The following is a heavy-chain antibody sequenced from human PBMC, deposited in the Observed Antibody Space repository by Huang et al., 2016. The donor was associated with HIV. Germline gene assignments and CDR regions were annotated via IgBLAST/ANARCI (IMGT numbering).Heavy chain of an antibody. Sequence: EVQLMESGGGLVQPGGSMRLSCAASGFTFSTYNMNWVRQAPGKGRGWVSYITSSRGSIYYAYAVKGRFTISRDNAKNSLYLQMNSLRAEDTAVYYCARFGSYYYGSGSYLDAFDIWGQGTMVTVSS. J-gene: IGHJ3*02. CDR1: GFTFSTYN. D-gene: IGHD3-10*01. V-gene: IGHV3-48*01. CDR2: ITSSRGSI. CDR3: ARFGSYYYGSGSYLDAFDI.